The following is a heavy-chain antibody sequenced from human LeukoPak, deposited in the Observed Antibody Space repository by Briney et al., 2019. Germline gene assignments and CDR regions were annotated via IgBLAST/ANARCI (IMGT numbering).Heavy chain of an antibody. J-gene: IGHJ2*01. CDR2: IYSGGST. CDR3: ARESAPHYDFWSGYEASRYFDL. Sequence: GESLTLSCAASGFTVSSNYMSWVRQAPGKGLEWVSVIYSGGSTYYADSVKGRFTISRDNSKNTLYLQMNSLRAEDTAVYYCARESAPHYDFWSGYEASRYFDLWGRGTLVTVSS. D-gene: IGHD3-3*01. V-gene: IGHV3-53*01. CDR1: GFTVSSNY.